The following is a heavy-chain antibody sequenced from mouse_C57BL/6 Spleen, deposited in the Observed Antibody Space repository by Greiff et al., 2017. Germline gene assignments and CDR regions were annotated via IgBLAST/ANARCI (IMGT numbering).Heavy chain of an antibody. D-gene: IGHD1-1*01. CDR2: ISSGGSYT. J-gene: IGHJ1*03. CDR3: ARHHYYGSSYWYFDV. CDR1: GFTFSSYG. Sequence: EVTLVESGGDLVKPGGSLKLSCAASGFTFSSYGMSWVRQTPDRRLEWVATISSGGSYTYYPDSVKGRFTISRDNAKNTLYLQMSSLKSEDTAMYYCARHHYYGSSYWYFDVWGTGTTVTVSS. V-gene: IGHV5-6*01.